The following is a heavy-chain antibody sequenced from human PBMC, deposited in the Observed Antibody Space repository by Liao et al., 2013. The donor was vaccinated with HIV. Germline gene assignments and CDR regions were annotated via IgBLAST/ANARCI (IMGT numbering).Heavy chain of an antibody. D-gene: IGHD6-13*01. Sequence: QVRLQESGPGLVRPSGTLSLTCNVSGDSISISPYYWGWIRQPPGKSLEWIGTIYYTGNTYYNPSLESRVTMSVDSSRNQISLRLTSVTAADTAVYYCARDGALNGASAGVIGHWGRGTLVTVSS. CDR2: IYYTGNT. CDR1: GDSISISPYY. V-gene: IGHV4-39*07. CDR3: ARDGALNGASAGVIGH. J-gene: IGHJ5*02.